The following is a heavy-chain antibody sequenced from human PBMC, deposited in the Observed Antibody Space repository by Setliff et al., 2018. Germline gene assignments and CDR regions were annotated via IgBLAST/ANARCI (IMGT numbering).Heavy chain of an antibody. D-gene: IGHD3-3*01. CDR3: AREPWYYNFWSGYYAY. J-gene: IGHJ4*02. CDR2: IYYSGNT. Sequence: PSETLSLTCTVSGGSISSSSYYWGWIRQPPGKGLEWIGSIYYSGNTYYNPSLKSRVTISVDTSKNQFSLKLSSVTAADTAVYYCAREPWYYNFWSGYYAYWGQGTLVTAPQ. V-gene: IGHV4-39*07. CDR1: GGSISSSSYY.